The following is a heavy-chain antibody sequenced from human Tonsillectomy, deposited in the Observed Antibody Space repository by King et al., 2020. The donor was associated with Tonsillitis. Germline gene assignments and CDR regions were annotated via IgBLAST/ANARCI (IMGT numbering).Heavy chain of an antibody. D-gene: IGHD4-17*01. CDR2: ISYDASNK. V-gene: IGHV3-30*18. CDR1: GFVFSDYG. Sequence: VQLVESGGGVVQPGRSLRLSCAASGFVFSDYGIHWVRQAPGKGLEWVAHISYDASNKYYADSVKGRFTISRDSSKNTVFLQMNSLRAEDTAVYYCAKEHTVTTIHPWGQGSLVTVSS. J-gene: IGHJ5*02. CDR3: AKEHTVTTIHP.